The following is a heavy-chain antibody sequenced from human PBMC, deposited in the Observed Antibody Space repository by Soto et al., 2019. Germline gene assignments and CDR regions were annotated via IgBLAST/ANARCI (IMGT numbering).Heavy chain of an antibody. Sequence: SETLSLTCSVSVVSITSYYWSRIRQSAGVGLEWMGRINTDGLSTYSPSFKSRLTMSLDTSKNQVSLRLISVTAADTAVYYCARENPRSIEDRLADVWGQGTTVTVSS. CDR1: VVSITSYY. V-gene: IGHV4-4*07. D-gene: IGHD6-6*01. CDR2: INTDGLS. J-gene: IGHJ6*02. CDR3: ARENPRSIEDRLADV.